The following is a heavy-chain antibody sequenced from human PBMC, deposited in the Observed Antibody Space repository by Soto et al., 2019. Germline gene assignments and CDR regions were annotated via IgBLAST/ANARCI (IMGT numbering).Heavy chain of an antibody. CDR3: ASVYATNYGFDY. D-gene: IGHD4-17*01. J-gene: IGHJ4*02. CDR1: GAPMNRYY. V-gene: IGHV4-59*01. CDR2: VFNSETS. Sequence: QVQLQESGPRLVKTSETLSVTCTVSGAPMNRYYWSWIRQPRGKALEWIGYVFNSETSKYNPSLRSRIAMSVDRSKNQFSLTMTSLTAADTAVYFCASVYATNYGFDYWGQGALVTVSP.